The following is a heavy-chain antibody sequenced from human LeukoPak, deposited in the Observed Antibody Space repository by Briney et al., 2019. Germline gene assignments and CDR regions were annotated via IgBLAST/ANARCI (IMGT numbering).Heavy chain of an antibody. D-gene: IGHD3-10*01. CDR3: AKDPHYYGSGSFDY. J-gene: IGHJ4*02. V-gene: IGHV3-23*01. Sequence: GGSLRLSCAASGFTLSSYAMSWVRQAPGKGLEWVSAISGSGGSTYYADSVKGRFTISRDNSKNTLYLQMNSLRAEDTAVYYCAKDPHYYGSGSFDYWGQGTLVTVSS. CDR1: GFTLSSYA. CDR2: ISGSGGST.